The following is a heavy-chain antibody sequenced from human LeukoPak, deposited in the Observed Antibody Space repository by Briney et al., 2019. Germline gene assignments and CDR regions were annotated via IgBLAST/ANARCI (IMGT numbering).Heavy chain of an antibody. Sequence: SETLPLTCTVSGGSLSSYYWSWIRQPPGKGLEWIGYIYSSGSSNYHPSLKSRVTISVDTSKNQFSLKLNAVTAADTAVYYCARGNYYDSRTYYRAFDIWGLGTMVSVSS. J-gene: IGHJ3*02. CDR1: GGSLSSYY. V-gene: IGHV4-59*01. D-gene: IGHD3-22*01. CDR2: IYSSGSS. CDR3: ARGNYYDSRTYYRAFDI.